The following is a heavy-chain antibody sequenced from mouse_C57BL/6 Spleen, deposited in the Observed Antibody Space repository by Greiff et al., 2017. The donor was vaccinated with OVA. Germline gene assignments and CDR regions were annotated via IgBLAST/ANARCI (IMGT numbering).Heavy chain of an antibody. D-gene: IGHD2-5*01. V-gene: IGHV1-81*01. Sequence: QVQLQQSGAELARPGASVKLSCKASGYTFTSYGISWVKQRTGQGLEWIGEIYPRSGNTYYNEKFKGKATLTADKSSSTAYMELRSLTSEDSAVYFCASLSNLYAMDYWGQGTSVTVSS. CDR2: IYPRSGNT. CDR3: ASLSNLYAMDY. J-gene: IGHJ4*01. CDR1: GYTFTSYG.